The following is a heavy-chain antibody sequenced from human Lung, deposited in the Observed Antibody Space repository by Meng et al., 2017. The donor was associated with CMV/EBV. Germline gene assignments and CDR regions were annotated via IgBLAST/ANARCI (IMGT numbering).Heavy chain of an antibody. D-gene: IGHD6-19*01. V-gene: IGHV3-21*01. CDR1: GFTFSSYS. Sequence: GGSXRLXCAASGFTFSSYSMNWVRQAPGKGLEWVSSISSSSSYIYYADSVKGRFTISRDNAKNPLYLQMNSLRAEDTAVYYCASLRYSSGWLYYYYGMDVWXQGTTVTVSS. CDR2: ISSSSSYI. CDR3: ASLRYSSGWLYYYYGMDV. J-gene: IGHJ6*02.